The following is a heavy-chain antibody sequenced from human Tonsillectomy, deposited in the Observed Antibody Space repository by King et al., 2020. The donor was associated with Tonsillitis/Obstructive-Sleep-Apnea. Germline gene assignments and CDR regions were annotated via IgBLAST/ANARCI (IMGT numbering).Heavy chain of an antibody. J-gene: IGHJ4*02. CDR3: RGAGY. Sequence: VQLVESGGGLVKPGGSLRLSCAASGFTFSNAWMSWVRQAPGKWLEWVVRIKSKNDGGTTDYAPPVKGRFTISRDDSKNTLYLQMNSLKTEDTGVYYCRGAGYWGQGTLVTVSS. CDR2: IKSKNDGGTT. V-gene: IGHV3-15*01. D-gene: IGHD6-19*01. CDR1: GFTFSNAW.